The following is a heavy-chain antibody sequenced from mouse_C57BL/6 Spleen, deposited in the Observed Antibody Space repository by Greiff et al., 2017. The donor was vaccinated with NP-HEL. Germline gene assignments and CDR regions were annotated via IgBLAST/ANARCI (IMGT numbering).Heavy chain of an antibody. CDR2: INPNNGGT. D-gene: IGHD1-1*02. J-gene: IGHJ4*01. V-gene: IGHV1-26*01. CDR3: ARISYGYAMDY. Sequence: EVQLQQSGPELVKPGASVKISCKASGYTFTDYYMNWVKQSHGKSLEWIGDINPNNGGTSYNQKFKGKATLTVDKSSSTAYMELRSLTSEDSAVYYCARISYGYAMDYWGQGTSVTVSS. CDR1: GYTFTDYY.